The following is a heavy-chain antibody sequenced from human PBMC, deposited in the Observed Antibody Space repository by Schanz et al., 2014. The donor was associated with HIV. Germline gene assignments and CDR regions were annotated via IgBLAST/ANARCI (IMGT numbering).Heavy chain of an antibody. CDR1: GYTFTTYY. CDR3: TRAYCGADCSRFYYYGTDV. CDR2: IIPIFGTA. V-gene: IGHV1-69*01. J-gene: IGHJ6*02. D-gene: IGHD2-21*02. Sequence: QVQLVQSGAEVKKPGASVKVSCKASGYTFTTYYMHWVRQAPGQGLEWMGGIIPIFGTANYAQKFQGRVTIIADESTSTAYMELSSLRSADTAVYYCTRAYCGADCSRFYYYGTDVWGRGTTVTVSS.